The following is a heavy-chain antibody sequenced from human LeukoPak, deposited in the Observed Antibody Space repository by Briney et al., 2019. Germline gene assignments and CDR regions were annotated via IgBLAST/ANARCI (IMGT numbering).Heavy chain of an antibody. J-gene: IGHJ4*02. CDR1: VFTFSSYG. Sequence: PGGSLRLSCAASVFTFSSYGMHWVRQAPGKGLEWVAVISYDGSNKYYADSAKGRFTISRDNPKDTLYLPMSSVRVDDTAVYSCASARGRYYDSRGFYWGYYFDSWGQGILVTVST. CDR2: ISYDGSNK. CDR3: ASARGRYYDSRGFYWGYYFDS. D-gene: IGHD3-22*01. V-gene: IGHV3-30*03.